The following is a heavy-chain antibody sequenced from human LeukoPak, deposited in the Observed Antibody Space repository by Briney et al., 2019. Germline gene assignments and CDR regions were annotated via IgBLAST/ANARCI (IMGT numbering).Heavy chain of an antibody. V-gene: IGHV3-21*01. CDR2: ITSSSSYT. CDR3: ARDPYNGAYSEGYYYYYMDV. D-gene: IGHD1-1*01. Sequence: GGSLRLSCAASGFTFSSYSMNWVRQAPGKGLEWISSITSSSSYTFYADSVKGRFTISRDNAKNSLYLQMNSLRVEDTAIYYCARDPYNGAYSEGYYYYYMDVWGKGATVTVSS. J-gene: IGHJ6*03. CDR1: GFTFSSYS.